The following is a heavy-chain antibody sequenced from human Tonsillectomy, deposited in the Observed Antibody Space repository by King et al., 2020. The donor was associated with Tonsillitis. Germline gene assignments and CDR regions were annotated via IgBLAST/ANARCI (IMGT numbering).Heavy chain of an antibody. CDR2: INHSGST. CDR3: ARGYYDSSGYYYDLFDY. V-gene: IGHV4-34*01. J-gene: IGHJ4*02. CDR1: GGSFSGYY. Sequence: VQLQQWGAGLLKPSETLSLTCAVYGGSFSGYYWSWIRQPPGKGLEWIGEINHSGSTNYNPSLKSRVTISVDTSKNQFSLKLSSVTAADTAVYYCARGYYDSSGYYYDLFDYWGQGPLVTVSS. D-gene: IGHD3-22*01.